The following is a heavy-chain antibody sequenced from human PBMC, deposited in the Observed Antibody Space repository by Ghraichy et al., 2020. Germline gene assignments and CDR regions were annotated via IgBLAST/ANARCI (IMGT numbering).Heavy chain of an antibody. CDR2: IYTSGST. CDR1: GGSVSSGTYY. CDR3: ATEAITAAGLFNY. J-gene: IGHJ4*02. D-gene: IGHD6-13*01. Sequence: SLNISCAVSGGSVSSGTYYWSWIRQPAGKGLEWIGRIYTSGSTNYNPSLKGRVSISGDTSKNQFSLKLSSVTAADTAVYYCATEAITAAGLFNYWGQGTLVTVSS. V-gene: IGHV4-61*02.